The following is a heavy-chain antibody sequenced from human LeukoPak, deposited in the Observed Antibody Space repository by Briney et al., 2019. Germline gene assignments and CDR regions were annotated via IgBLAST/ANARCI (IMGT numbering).Heavy chain of an antibody. CDR2: MNPNSGNT. J-gene: IGHJ6*03. V-gene: IGHV1-8*03. CDR3: ARGVGVAVLHYYYMDV. CDR1: GYTFTSYD. D-gene: IGHD6-19*01. Sequence: AASVKVSCKASGYTFTSYDINWVRQATGQGLEWMGWMNPNSGNTGYAQKFQGRVPITRNTSISTAYMELSSLRSEDTAVYYCARGVGVAVLHYYYMDVWGKGTTVTVSS.